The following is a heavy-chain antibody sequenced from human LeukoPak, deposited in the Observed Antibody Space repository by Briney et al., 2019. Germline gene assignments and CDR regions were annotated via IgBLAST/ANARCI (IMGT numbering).Heavy chain of an antibody. D-gene: IGHD2/OR15-2a*01. CDR3: AVVYGADF. V-gene: IGHV4-59*08. Sequence: SETLSLTCTVSGGSISGYYWSWIRQPPGKRLEWIGQIYYTGITKYNPSLKSRVTISVDTSNNQFSLRLSSVTAADTAVYYCAVVYGADFWGQGILVTVSS. J-gene: IGHJ4*02. CDR1: GGSISGYY. CDR2: IYYTGIT.